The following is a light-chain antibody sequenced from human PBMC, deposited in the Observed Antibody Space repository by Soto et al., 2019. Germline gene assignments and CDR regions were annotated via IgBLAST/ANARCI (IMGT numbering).Light chain of an antibody. Sequence: QSVLTQPASVSGSPGQSITISCTGTSGDIGSYNRVSWYQQHPGKAPKLIIYEVTDRPSGVCNRFSGSKSGNTASLTISGLQAEDEAEYYCSSYTNINTRACVFGTGTKVTV. V-gene: IGLV2-14*01. CDR3: SSYTNINTRACV. CDR1: SGDIGSYNR. J-gene: IGLJ1*01. CDR2: EVT.